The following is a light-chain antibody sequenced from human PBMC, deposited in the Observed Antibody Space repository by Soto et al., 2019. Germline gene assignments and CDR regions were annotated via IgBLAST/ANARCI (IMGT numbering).Light chain of an antibody. CDR3: SSYTSSSTLGYV. CDR2: DVS. CDR1: SSDVGGYNY. V-gene: IGLV2-14*01. Sequence: QSVLTPPASVSGSPGQSITISCTGTSSDVGGYNYVSWYQQHPGKAPKLMIYDVSNRPSGVSNRFSGSKSGNTASLTISGLQAEDEADYYCSSYTSSSTLGYVFGTGTKVTVL. J-gene: IGLJ1*01.